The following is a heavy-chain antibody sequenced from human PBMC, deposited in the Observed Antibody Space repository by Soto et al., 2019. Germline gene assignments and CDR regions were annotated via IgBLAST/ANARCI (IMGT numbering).Heavy chain of an antibody. Sequence: QVQLVESGGGVVQPGRSLRLSCAASGFTFSSYGMHWVRQAPVKGLEWVAVISYDGSNKYYADSVKGRFTISRDNSKNMLYLQMNSLRVNDTAVYYCAKGEDSSSWLRYWGQGTLVTVSS. CDR1: GFTFSSYG. J-gene: IGHJ4*02. D-gene: IGHD6-13*01. V-gene: IGHV3-30*18. CDR3: AKGEDSSSWLRY. CDR2: ISYDGSNK.